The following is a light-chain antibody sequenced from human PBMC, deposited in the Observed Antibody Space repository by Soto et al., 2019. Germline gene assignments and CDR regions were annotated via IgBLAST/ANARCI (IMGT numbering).Light chain of an antibody. Sequence: EIVLPQSPGTRLLSQGEEAPLPCRASQSVDSNYLAWYQQKPGQTPRLIIYGASGRADGIPHRFSGSGFGTDLTLTISKVEPEDFAVYYCQQYGTPRSVTFGQGTRLEIK. CDR1: QSVDSNY. CDR3: QQYGTPRSVT. J-gene: IGKJ5*01. V-gene: IGKV3-20*01. CDR2: GAS.